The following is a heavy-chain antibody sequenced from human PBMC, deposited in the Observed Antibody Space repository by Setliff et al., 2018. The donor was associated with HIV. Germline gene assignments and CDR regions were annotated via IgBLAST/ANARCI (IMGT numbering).Heavy chain of an antibody. J-gene: IGHJ6*03. D-gene: IGHD3-10*01. CDR2: IYYSGST. Sequence: SETLSLTCTVSGGSISSSSYYWGWIRQPPGKGLEWIGSIYYSGSTYYNPSLKSRVTISVDRSKNQFSLKLSSVTAADTAVYYCARDRRGYYYGSGSCYMDVWGTGTTVTVSS. CDR1: GGSISSSSYY. V-gene: IGHV4-39*02. CDR3: ARDRRGYYYGSGSCYMDV.